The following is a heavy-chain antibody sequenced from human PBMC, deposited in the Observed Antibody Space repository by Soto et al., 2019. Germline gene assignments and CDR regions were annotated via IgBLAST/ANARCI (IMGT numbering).Heavy chain of an antibody. CDR3: AREVGEVDDSGSSDAFAI. CDR2: IYYSGII. J-gene: IGHJ3*02. V-gene: IGHV4-30-4*01. CDR1: GGSINSGDYY. D-gene: IGHD6-6*01. Sequence: QVQLQESGPGVVKPSQTLSLTCTVSGGSINSGDYYWSWIRQPPGKGLEWIAYIYYSGIIYYHPSLKSRVTMSKDTSKYQFSLKLDSVTAADTAVYYCAREVGEVDDSGSSDAFAIWGQGTMVTVSS.